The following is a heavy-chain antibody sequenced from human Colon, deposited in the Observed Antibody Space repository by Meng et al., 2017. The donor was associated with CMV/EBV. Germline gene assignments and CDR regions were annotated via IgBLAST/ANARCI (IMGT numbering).Heavy chain of an antibody. J-gene: IGHJ6*02. Sequence: GESLKISCAASGFTFSSYGMHWVRQAPGKGLEWVAVIRYDGSNKYYADSVKGRFTISRDNSKNTLYLQMNSLRAEDTAVYYCAKVQLGSTDDYYYGMDGWGQGTPVTVSS. CDR2: IRYDGSNK. V-gene: IGHV3-30*02. CDR1: GFTFSSYG. CDR3: AKVQLGSTDDYYYGMDG. D-gene: IGHD5-24*01.